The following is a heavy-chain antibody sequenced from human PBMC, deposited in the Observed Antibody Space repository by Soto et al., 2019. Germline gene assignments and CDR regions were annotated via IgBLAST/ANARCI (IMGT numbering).Heavy chain of an antibody. CDR2: IYYSGST. J-gene: IGHJ4*02. D-gene: IGHD2-15*01. Sequence: SETLSLTCAVSGGSISSYYWSWIRQPPGKGLEWIGYIYYSGSTNYNPSLKSRVTISVDTSKNQFSLKLSSVTAADTAVYYCVPRSGSHRYCSGGSCYAFDYWGQGTLVTVSS. CDR3: VPRSGSHRYCSGGSCYAFDY. CDR1: GGSISSYY. V-gene: IGHV4-59*08.